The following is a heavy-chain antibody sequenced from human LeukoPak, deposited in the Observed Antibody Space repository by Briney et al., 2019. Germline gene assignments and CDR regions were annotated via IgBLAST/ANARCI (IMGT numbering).Heavy chain of an antibody. CDR1: GFTFSSYD. Sequence: GGSLRLSCAASGFTFSSYDMHSVRQATGKGLEWVAIVGTAGDTYYPDYVKGRFTLSRENAKNSLFLQMNSLTAGDTAVYYCTRGGGGWYFDLWGRGTLVTVSS. CDR3: TRGGGGWYFDL. D-gene: IGHD3-16*01. J-gene: IGHJ2*01. CDR2: VGTAGDT. V-gene: IGHV3-13*01.